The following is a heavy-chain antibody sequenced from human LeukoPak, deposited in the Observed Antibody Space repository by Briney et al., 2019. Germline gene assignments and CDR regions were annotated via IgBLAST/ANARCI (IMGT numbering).Heavy chain of an antibody. CDR2: INTDGSSF. J-gene: IGHJ6*03. D-gene: IGHD3-16*02. CDR1: GFTFSNYW. V-gene: IGHV3-74*01. Sequence: GSLRLSCAASGFTFSNYWMHWVRQVPGEGLVWVSRINTDGSSFNYADSVKGRINISRDNAKNTLYLHMSSLRAEDSAVYYCARDMGGIVGFYYFYMDVWGKGTTVTVSS. CDR3: ARDMGGIVGFYYFYMDV.